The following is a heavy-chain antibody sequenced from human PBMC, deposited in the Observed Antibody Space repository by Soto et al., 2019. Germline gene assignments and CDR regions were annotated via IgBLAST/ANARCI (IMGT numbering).Heavy chain of an antibody. Sequence: SETLSLTCAVYGGPDGSFSGYYWSWIRQPPGKGLEWIGEINHSGSTNYNPSLKSRVTISVDTSKNQFSLKLSSVTAADTAVYYCARDRGGSPPYYYGMDVWGQGTTVTVSS. V-gene: IGHV4-34*01. CDR3: ARDRGGSPPYYYGMDV. CDR1: GGPDGSFSGYY. CDR2: INHSGST. D-gene: IGHD3-10*01. J-gene: IGHJ6*02.